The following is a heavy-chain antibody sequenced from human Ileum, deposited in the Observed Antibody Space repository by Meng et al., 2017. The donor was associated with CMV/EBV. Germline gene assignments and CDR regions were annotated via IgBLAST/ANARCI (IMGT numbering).Heavy chain of an antibody. CDR2: IYYSGST. CDR1: GDSISSGDFY. D-gene: IGHD5-12*01. CDR3: ATEYSASPGWFDP. J-gene: IGHJ5*02. V-gene: IGHV4-30-4*08. Sequence: LEDSGLGLVNPSEPLSLICNVSGDSISSGDFYWTWIRQSPGKGPEWIGYIYYSGSTYYNPSLKSRLTIALDTSKNPFSLRLTSVTDADTGVYYCATEYSASPGWFDPWGQGILVTVSS.